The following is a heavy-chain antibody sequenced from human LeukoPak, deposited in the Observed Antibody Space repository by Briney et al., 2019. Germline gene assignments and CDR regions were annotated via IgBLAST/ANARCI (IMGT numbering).Heavy chain of an antibody. CDR2: IIPIFGTA. D-gene: IGHD1-26*01. CDR1: GGTFSSYA. J-gene: IGHJ4*02. CDR3: ARARAEVGATVYYFDY. V-gene: IGHV1-69*05. Sequence: ASVKVSCKASGGTFSSYAISWVRQAPGQGLEWMGGIIPIFGTANYAQKFQGRVTITTDESTSTAYMELSSLRSEDTAVYYCARARAEVGATVYYFDYWGQGTLVTVSS.